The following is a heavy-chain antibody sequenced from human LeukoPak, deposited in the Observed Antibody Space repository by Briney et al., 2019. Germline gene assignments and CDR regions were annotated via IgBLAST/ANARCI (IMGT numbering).Heavy chain of an antibody. D-gene: IGHD4-23*01. CDR3: ARGRPHGNDY. Sequence: GGSLRLSCAASGFTFSSYWMNWVRQAPGKGLVWVSRIASDGSSTTYADSVKGRFSISRDNAKNTLYPQVNSLRVEDTAVYYCARGRPHGNDYWGQGTLVTVSS. J-gene: IGHJ4*02. V-gene: IGHV3-74*01. CDR1: GFTFSSYW. CDR2: IASDGSST.